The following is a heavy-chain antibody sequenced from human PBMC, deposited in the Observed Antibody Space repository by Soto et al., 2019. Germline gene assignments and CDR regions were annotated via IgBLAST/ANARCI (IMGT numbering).Heavy chain of an antibody. D-gene: IGHD2-15*01. J-gene: IGHJ4*02. CDR2: IIPILGIA. V-gene: IGHV1-69*04. Sequence: SWVRQAPGQGLEWMGRIIPILGIANYAQKFQGRVTITADKFTSTAYMELSSLRSEDTAVYYCARDESGGSHYWGQGTLVTVSS. CDR3: ARDESGGSHY.